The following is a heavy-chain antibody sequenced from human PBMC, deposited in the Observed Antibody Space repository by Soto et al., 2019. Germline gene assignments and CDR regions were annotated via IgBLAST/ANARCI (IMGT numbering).Heavy chain of an antibody. J-gene: IGHJ4*02. CDR3: ARDLSSSSAY. Sequence: VQLVESGGGLVQPGGSLRLSCTASGFTLRNTWMSWVRQAPGKGLEWVACIHEDGRHEYYVDSVRGRFTISRDIAKNSLSLEMNSLSDQDTAVYYCARDLSSSSAYWGRGTVVTVSS. D-gene: IGHD6-6*01. CDR2: IHEDGRHE. V-gene: IGHV3-7*01. CDR1: GFTLRNTW.